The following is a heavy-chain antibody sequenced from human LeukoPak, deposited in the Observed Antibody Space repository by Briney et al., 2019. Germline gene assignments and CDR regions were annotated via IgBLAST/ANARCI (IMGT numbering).Heavy chain of an antibody. J-gene: IGHJ4*02. V-gene: IGHV3-48*03. D-gene: IGHD1-26*01. CDR3: ARDPVIVGAYFDY. Sequence: GGSLRLSCAASGFTFSSYDLNWVRQAPGKGLEWVSYISSSGSTIYYADSVKGRFTISRDNAKNSLYLQMNSLRAEDTAVYYCARDPVIVGAYFDYWGQGTLVTVSS. CDR1: GFTFSSYD. CDR2: ISSSGSTI.